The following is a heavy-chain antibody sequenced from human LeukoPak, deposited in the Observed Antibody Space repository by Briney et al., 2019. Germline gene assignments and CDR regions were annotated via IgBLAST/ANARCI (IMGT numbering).Heavy chain of an antibody. CDR1: GYIFTSYY. V-gene: IGHV1-46*01. Sequence: GASVKVSCKASGYIFTSYYMYWVRQAPGQGLEWRGVINPSGGSIRYAQKFQGRVTMTRETSTSTVYMELSSLRSEDTAVYYCAGDMVRGVILRRVLEYWGQGTLVTVSS. J-gene: IGHJ4*02. CDR3: AGDMVRGVILRRVLEY. CDR2: INPSGGSI. D-gene: IGHD3-10*01.